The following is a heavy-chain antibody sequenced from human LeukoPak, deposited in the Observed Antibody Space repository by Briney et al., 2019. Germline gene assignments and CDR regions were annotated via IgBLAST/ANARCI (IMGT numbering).Heavy chain of an antibody. CDR1: TFTFTGYY. CDR2: INPNSGGT. Sequence: ASVKVSCKASTFTFTGYYIHWLRLAPGEGLEWMGWINPNSGGTVYSQKFQGRVTMTRDTPTSTAFMELSRLRSDDTAVYFCARNLLVVSANHYFYGLDVWGQGTALTVS. CDR3: ARNLLVVSANHYFYGLDV. V-gene: IGHV1-2*02. J-gene: IGHJ6*02. D-gene: IGHD3-22*01.